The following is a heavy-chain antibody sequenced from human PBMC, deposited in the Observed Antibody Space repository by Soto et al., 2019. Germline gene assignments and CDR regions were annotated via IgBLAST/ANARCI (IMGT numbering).Heavy chain of an antibody. D-gene: IGHD3-3*01. CDR3: ARDGFPITIFGVVIISWFDP. J-gene: IGHJ5*02. CDR2: INPSTGST. CDR1: GYTFITYY. V-gene: IGHV1-46*01. Sequence: ASGKVSCKASGYTFITYYIHWVRQAPGQGLEWMGIINPSTGSTSYAQKFQGRVTMTRDTSTSTVYMELSSLRSEDTAVYYCARDGFPITIFGVVIISWFDPWGQGTLVTVSS.